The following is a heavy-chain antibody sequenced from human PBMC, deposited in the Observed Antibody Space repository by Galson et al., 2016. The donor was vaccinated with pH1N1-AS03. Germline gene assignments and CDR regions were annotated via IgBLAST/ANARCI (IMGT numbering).Heavy chain of an antibody. CDR1: GFTLTELS. Sequence: SVKVSCKVSGFTLTELSMHWVRQGPGKGLEWMGGFDPEDGEAIYAQKFQGRVTLTVDTSTDTAYMEVSRLKSEDTAVYYCATGLSEAGTPYEYYGVDVWGQGTTVIVSS. J-gene: IGHJ6*02. CDR3: ATGLSEAGTPYEYYGVDV. D-gene: IGHD6-19*01. V-gene: IGHV1-24*01. CDR2: FDPEDGEA.